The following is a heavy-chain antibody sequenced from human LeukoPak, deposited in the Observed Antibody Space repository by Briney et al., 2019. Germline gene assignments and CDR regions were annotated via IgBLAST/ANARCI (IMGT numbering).Heavy chain of an antibody. CDR2: ISGSETST. Sequence: GGSLSLTCAASGFPFSTYASSWVRQAPGKGLEWVSAISGSETSTYYADSVKGRFTVSRDTSKNTLYLQMNSLRAEDTAVYYCAKGALLPAVHTRYFFDYWGQGSLLTVSS. CDR1: GFPFSTYA. D-gene: IGHD1-26*01. J-gene: IGHJ4*02. CDR3: AKGALLPAVHTRYFFDY. V-gene: IGHV3-23*01.